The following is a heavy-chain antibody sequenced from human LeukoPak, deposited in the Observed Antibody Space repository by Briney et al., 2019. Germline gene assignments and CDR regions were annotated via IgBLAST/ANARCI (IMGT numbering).Heavy chain of an antibody. V-gene: IGHV3-23*01. CDR3: AKGRTLDY. CDR1: GFTFSTYA. J-gene: IGHJ4*02. CDR2: ISNSGSST. Sequence: GGSLRLSCAASGFTFSTYAMSWVRQAPGKGLEWVSAISNSGSSTYCADSVKGRFTISRDTSKDTLYLQMNSLRAEDTAVYYCAKGRTLDYWGQGTLVTVSS.